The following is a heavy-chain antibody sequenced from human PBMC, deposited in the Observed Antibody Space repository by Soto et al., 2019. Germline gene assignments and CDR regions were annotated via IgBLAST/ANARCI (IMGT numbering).Heavy chain of an antibody. CDR1: GGSISSDTYY. Sequence: LSLTCTISGGSISSDTYYWGWIRQPPGKGLEWIGSIYSTGNTYDNPSLKSRVTISMDTSKNQFSLKLTSATAADTAVYYCARHSSWFDPWGQGTLVTVS. CDR3: ARHSSWFDP. V-gene: IGHV4-39*01. CDR2: IYSTGNT. J-gene: IGHJ5*02.